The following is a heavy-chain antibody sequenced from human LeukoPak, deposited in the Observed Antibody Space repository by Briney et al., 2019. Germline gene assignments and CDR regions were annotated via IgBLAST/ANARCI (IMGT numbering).Heavy chain of an antibody. CDR1: GYTFISYQ. CDR3: ARRTTYYYGSGSYDYFDY. J-gene: IGHJ4*02. CDR2: INPTGGST. Sequence: ASVKVSCKASGYTFISYQMHWVRQAPGQGLEWMGIINPTGGSTSHAQKFQGRVTMTRDTSTSTVYMELSSLRSEDTAVYYCARRTTYYYGSGSYDYFDYWGQGTLVTVSS. V-gene: IGHV1-46*01. D-gene: IGHD3-10*01.